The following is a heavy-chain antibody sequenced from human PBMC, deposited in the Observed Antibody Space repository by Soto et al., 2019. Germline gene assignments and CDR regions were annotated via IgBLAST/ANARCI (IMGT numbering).Heavy chain of an antibody. Sequence: ASVQVSCKASGSTFSSYNISWVRKAPGQGLEKMGRIIPNNGNTNYAQKLQGRVTMTTDTSTSTAYMELRSLRSDDTAVYYCARDLRGYGDYVGWFDPWGQGTLVTVSS. V-gene: IGHV1-18*01. D-gene: IGHD4-17*01. J-gene: IGHJ5*02. CDR2: IIPNNGNT. CDR3: ARDLRGYGDYVGWFDP. CDR1: GSTFSSYN.